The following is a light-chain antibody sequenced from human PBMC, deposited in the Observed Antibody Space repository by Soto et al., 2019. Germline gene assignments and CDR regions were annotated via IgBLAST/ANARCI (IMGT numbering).Light chain of an antibody. Sequence: QSALTQPASVSGSPGQSITISCTGTSSDVGFYNLVSWYQHRPGKAPKFIIYEGSKRPSGVSNRFSGSQSGNTASLTISGLQADDEADYYCFSYAGSPTSYVFGTGTKVTVL. CDR2: EGS. V-gene: IGLV2-23*01. CDR3: FSYAGSPTSYV. CDR1: SSDVGFYNL. J-gene: IGLJ1*01.